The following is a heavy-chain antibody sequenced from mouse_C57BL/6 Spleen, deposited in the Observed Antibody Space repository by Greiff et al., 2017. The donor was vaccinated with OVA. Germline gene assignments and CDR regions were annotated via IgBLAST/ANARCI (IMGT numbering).Heavy chain of an antibody. J-gene: IGHJ3*01. CDR1: GYTFTSYW. CDR2: IHPSDSDT. Sequence: VQLQQPGAELVKPGASVKVSCKASGYTFTSYWMHWVKQRPGQGLEWIGRIHPSDSDTNYNQKFKGKATLTVDKSSSTAYMQLSSLTSEDSAVYYCAMGFYDGYFTWFAYWGQGTLVTVSA. D-gene: IGHD2-3*01. V-gene: IGHV1-74*01. CDR3: AMGFYDGYFTWFAY.